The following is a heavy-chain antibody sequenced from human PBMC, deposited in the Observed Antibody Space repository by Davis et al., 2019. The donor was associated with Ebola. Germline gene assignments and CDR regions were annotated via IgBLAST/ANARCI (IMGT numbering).Heavy chain of an antibody. CDR1: GFTFSSYS. CDR3: ARRGNYDFWSGYPSDYYFDY. Sequence: PGGSLRLSCAASGFTFSSYSMNWVRQAPGKGLEWVSYISSSSSTINYADSVKGRFTISRDNAKNSLYLQMNSLRDEDTAVYYCARRGNYDFWSGYPSDYYFDYWGQGTLVTVSS. CDR2: ISSSSSTI. J-gene: IGHJ4*02. D-gene: IGHD3-3*01. V-gene: IGHV3-48*02.